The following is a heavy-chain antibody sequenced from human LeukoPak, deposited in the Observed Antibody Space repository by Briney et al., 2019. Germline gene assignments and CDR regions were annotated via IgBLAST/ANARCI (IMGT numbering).Heavy chain of an antibody. CDR1: GFTFDNYA. CDR2: ISGSGSNT. J-gene: IGHJ3*02. Sequence: GRSLRLSCAASGFTFDNYAMTWVRQTPGKGLEWVSLISGSGSNTYYADSVKGRFAISRDNSKSTLYLQMNSLRVEDTAVYYCAKRDPRPFAFDIWGQGTMVAVSS. V-gene: IGHV3-23*01. CDR3: AKRDPRPFAFDI.